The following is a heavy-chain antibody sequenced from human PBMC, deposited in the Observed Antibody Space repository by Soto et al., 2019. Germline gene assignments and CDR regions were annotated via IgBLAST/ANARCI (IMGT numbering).Heavy chain of an antibody. CDR1: GGSISSGGYY. V-gene: IGHV4-31*03. J-gene: IGHJ4*02. CDR3: ARGSRVFGVLKAFDY. Sequence: SETLSLTCTVSGGSISSGGYYWSWIRQHPGKGLEWIGYIYYSGSTYYNPSLNSRVTIPVVSPRNQFSLKLTSLTTADTAVYYCARGSRVFGVLKAFDYWGPGILDTVSS. CDR2: IYYSGST. D-gene: IGHD3-16*01.